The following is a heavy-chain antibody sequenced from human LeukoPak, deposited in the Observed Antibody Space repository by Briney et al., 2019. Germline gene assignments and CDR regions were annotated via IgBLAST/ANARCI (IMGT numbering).Heavy chain of an antibody. CDR2: IHHNGEMT. J-gene: IGHJ4*02. CDR3: VRDMSGKYSFDY. Sequence: ETLSLTCAVSGGSISSSNWWSWVRQAPGKALEYVSFIHHNGEMTSYAESVRGRFTVSRDNSKNTLFLELSSLRTDDTAVYYCVRDMSGKYSFDYWGQGTLVIVST. D-gene: IGHD1-26*01. CDR1: GGSISSSN. V-gene: IGHV3-64D*06.